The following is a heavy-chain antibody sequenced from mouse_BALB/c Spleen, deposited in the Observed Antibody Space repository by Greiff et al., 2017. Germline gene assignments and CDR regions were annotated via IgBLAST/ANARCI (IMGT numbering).Heavy chain of an antibody. CDR2: ISSGGST. V-gene: IGHV5-6-5*01. Sequence: DVMLVESGGGLVKPGGSLKLSCAASGFTFSSYAMSWVRQTPEKRLEWVASISSGGSTYYPDSVKGRFTISRDNARNILYLQMSSLRSEDTAMYYCARGSGVFAYWGQGTLVTVSA. J-gene: IGHJ3*01. D-gene: IGHD1-3*01. CDR1: GFTFSSYA. CDR3: ARGSGVFAY.